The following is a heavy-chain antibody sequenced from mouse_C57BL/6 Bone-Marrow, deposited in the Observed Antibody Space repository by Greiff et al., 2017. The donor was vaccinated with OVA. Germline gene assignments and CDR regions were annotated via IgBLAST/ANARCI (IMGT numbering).Heavy chain of an antibody. CDR1: GYTFSGYW. CDR3: ARPLDYYGSSYVGYFDV. Sequence: VQLQQSGAELMKPGASVKLSCKATGYTFSGYWIEWVKQRPGHGLEWIGEILPGSGSTNYNEKFKGKATFTADTSSNTAYMQLSSLTTEDSAIYYCARPLDYYGSSYVGYFDVWGTGTTVTVSS. J-gene: IGHJ1*03. V-gene: IGHV1-9*01. CDR2: ILPGSGST. D-gene: IGHD1-1*01.